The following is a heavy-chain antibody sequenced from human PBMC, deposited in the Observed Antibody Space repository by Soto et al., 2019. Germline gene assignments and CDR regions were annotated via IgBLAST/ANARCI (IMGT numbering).Heavy chain of an antibody. CDR2: ISAYNGNT. Sequence: ASVKVSCKASGYTFTSYGISWVRQAPGQGLEWMGWISAYNGNTNYAQKLQGRVTMTTDTSTSTAYMELRSLRSDDTAVYYCARDNQYYDFWIGEFDYWGQGTLVTVSS. V-gene: IGHV1-18*01. D-gene: IGHD3-3*01. CDR3: ARDNQYYDFWIGEFDY. CDR1: GYTFTSYG. J-gene: IGHJ4*02.